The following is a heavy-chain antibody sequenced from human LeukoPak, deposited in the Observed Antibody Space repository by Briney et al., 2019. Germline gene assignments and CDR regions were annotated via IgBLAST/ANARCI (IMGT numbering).Heavy chain of an antibody. V-gene: IGHV3-21*01. D-gene: IGHD2-2*03. CDR1: GFSFSTYG. J-gene: IGHJ4*02. CDR3: ARDLDSLDY. CDR2: ISSVSTYI. Sequence: KPGGSLRLSCAASGFSFSTYGMNWVRQAPGKGLEWVSSISSVSTYINYADSVKGRFTISRDNGKNSLFLQMNSLRAEDTAVYYCARDLDSLDYWGQGTLVTVSS.